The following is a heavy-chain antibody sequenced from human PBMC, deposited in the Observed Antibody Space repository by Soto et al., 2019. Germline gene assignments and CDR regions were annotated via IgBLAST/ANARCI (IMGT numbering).Heavy chain of an antibody. CDR1: GGSFSGYY. CDR2: INHSGST. Sequence: ETLSLTCAVYGGSFSGYYWSWIRQPPGKGLEWIGEINHSGSTNYNPSLRSRVTISVDTSKNQFSLKLSSVTAADTAVYYCARGRYVLRFLEWSNNNWFDPWGQGTLVTVSS. J-gene: IGHJ5*02. CDR3: ARGRYVLRFLEWSNNNWFDP. V-gene: IGHV4-34*01. D-gene: IGHD3-3*01.